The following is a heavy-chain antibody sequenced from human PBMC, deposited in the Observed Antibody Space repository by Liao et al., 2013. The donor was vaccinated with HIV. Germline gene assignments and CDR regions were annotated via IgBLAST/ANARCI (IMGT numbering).Heavy chain of an antibody. D-gene: IGHD3-10*01. CDR2: ISRSGSV. Sequence: QVQLQESGPGLVKTLQTLSLTCNVSRGSFNSGDFYWSWIRQPAGKGLEWIGRISRSGSVDYIPSLRRRVTISIDTSKNQFSLKLKSVTAADTAVYFCARVSSGGGTDYWGQGTLVIVSA. CDR3: ARVSSGGGTDY. V-gene: IGHV4-61*02. J-gene: IGHJ4*02. CDR1: RGSFNSGDFY.